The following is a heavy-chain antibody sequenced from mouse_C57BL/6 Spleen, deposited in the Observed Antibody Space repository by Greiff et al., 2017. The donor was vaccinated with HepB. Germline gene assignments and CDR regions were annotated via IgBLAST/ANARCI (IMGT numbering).Heavy chain of an antibody. CDR3: SRDSSGYLAY. D-gene: IGHD3-2*02. CDR2: IHPNSGST. V-gene: IGHV1-64*01. Sequence: QVQLKQPGAELVKPGASVKLSCKASGYTFTSYWMHWVKQRPGQGLEWIGMIHPNSGSTNYNEKFKSKATLTVDKSSSTAYMQLSSLTSEDSAVYYCSRDSSGYLAYWGQGTLVTVSA. CDR1: GYTFTSYW. J-gene: IGHJ3*01.